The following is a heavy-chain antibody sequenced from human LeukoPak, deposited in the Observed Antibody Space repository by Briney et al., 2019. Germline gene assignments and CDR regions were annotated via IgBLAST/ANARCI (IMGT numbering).Heavy chain of an antibody. V-gene: IGHV4-59*01. J-gene: IGHJ4*02. CDR1: GGSMSSYY. CDR3: ARGGGYSGYDFGY. Sequence: SETLSLTCTVSGGSMSSYYWSWIRQPPGKGLEWIGYIYYSGSTHYNPSLKSRVTISVDTSKNQFSLNLSSVTAADTAVYYCARGGGYSGYDFGYWGQGTLVTVSS. D-gene: IGHD5-12*01. CDR2: IYYSGST.